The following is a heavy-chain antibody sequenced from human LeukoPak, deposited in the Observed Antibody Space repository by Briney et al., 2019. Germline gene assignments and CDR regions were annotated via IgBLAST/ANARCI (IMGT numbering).Heavy chain of an antibody. CDR3: ARDRLHYIAAAVLYYYMDV. CDR2: IKQDGSEK. J-gene: IGHJ6*03. CDR1: GFTFSSYW. D-gene: IGHD6-13*01. Sequence: GGSLRLSCAASGFTFSSYWMSWVRQAPGKGLEWVANIKQDGSEKYYVDSVKGRFTISRDNAKNSLYLQMNSLRAEDTAVYYCARDRLHYIAAAVLYYYMDVWGKGTTVTVSS. V-gene: IGHV3-7*01.